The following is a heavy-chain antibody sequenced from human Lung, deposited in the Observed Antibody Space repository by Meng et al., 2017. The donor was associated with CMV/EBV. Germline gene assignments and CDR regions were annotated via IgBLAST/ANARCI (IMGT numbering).Heavy chain of an antibody. CDR3: ARDAEGGSSWTKIDY. V-gene: IGHV4-39*07. D-gene: IGHD6-13*01. CDR2: IYYSGTT. Sequence: LXXTVSGGSISSGTYFWGWIRQTPGKGLEWIGSIYYSGTTYHNPSLKSRVSMSVDTSKNQFSLVLRSVTAADSAVYYCARDAEGGSSWTKIDYWGRGTXVPVSS. CDR1: GGSISSGTYF. J-gene: IGHJ4*02.